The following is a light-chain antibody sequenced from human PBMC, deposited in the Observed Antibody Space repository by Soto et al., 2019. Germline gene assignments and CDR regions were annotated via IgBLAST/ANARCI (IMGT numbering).Light chain of an antibody. CDR1: QSVSNSY. CDR3: QQYGSSPWT. CDR2: GAS. Sequence: EIVLTQSPGTLSLSPGERATLSCRASQSVSNSYIAWYQQKPGQAPRLLIYGASSSATGIPDRFSGCGSGTDFTLTISRLEPEDFAVYYCQQYGSSPWTFGQGTKVEIK. J-gene: IGKJ1*01. V-gene: IGKV3-20*01.